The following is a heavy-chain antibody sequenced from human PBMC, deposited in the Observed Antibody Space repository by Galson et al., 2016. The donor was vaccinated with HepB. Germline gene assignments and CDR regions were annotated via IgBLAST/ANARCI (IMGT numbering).Heavy chain of an antibody. CDR2: IDWDDDK. V-gene: IGHV2-70*01. J-gene: IGHJ3*02. CDR3: ARRTYLVDAFDI. CDR1: GFSLNTSGMC. Sequence: PALVKPTQTLTLTCTFSGFSLNTSGMCVSWIRQPPGKALEWLALIDWDDDKYYNTSPKTRLTISKDTSKKQVVLTMTNMDPVDTATYYCARRTYLVDAFDIWGQGTMVTVSS. D-gene: IGHD1-1*01.